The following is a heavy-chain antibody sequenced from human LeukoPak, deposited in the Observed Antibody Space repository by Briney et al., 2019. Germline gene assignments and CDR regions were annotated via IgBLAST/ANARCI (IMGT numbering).Heavy chain of an antibody. Sequence: PGGSLRLSCAASGFTFSDYAMHWVRQAPGKGLEWVAIISDDGIEKYYGDSKKGRFTISRDNSKNTLYLQVNGLSPEGTAVYYCARDAGDKTAYYGDYFDCWGQGTLVTVSS. CDR1: GFTFSDYA. CDR3: ARDAGDKTAYYGDYFDC. V-gene: IGHV3-30*01. D-gene: IGHD3-9*01. J-gene: IGHJ4*02. CDR2: ISDDGIEK.